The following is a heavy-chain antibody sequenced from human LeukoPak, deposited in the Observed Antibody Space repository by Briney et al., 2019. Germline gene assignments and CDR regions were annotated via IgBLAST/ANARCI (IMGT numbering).Heavy chain of an antibody. CDR3: ARRGIAAAGTAYYFDY. CDR2: IYTSGST. J-gene: IGHJ4*02. D-gene: IGHD6-13*01. Sequence: SETLSLTCTVSGGSISSYYWSWIRQPAGKGLEWIGRIYTSGSTNYNPSLKSRVTMSVDTSKNQLSLKLSSVTAADTAVYYCARRGIAAAGTAYYFDYWGQGTLVTVSS. V-gene: IGHV4-4*07. CDR1: GGSISSYY.